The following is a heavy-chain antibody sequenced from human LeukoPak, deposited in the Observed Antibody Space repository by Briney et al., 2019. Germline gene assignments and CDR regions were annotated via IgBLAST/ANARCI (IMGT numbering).Heavy chain of an antibody. CDR2: MRSDGINS. J-gene: IGHJ4*02. V-gene: IGHV3-30*02. CDR3: AKDDYYDTSGYRD. Sequence: PGGSLRLSCAASVFSFSIYVMHWLGQAPGKGLEGVAYMRSDGINSYYAHSVKGRFIISRGHSKNTLYLQMNSVRAEDTAVYYCAKDDYYDTSGYRDWGQGTLVTVSS. D-gene: IGHD3-22*01. CDR1: VFSFSIYV.